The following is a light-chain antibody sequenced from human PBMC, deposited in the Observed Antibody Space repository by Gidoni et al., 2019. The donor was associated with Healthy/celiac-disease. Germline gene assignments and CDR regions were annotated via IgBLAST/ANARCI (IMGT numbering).Light chain of an antibody. CDR3: QQRSNWPPE. J-gene: IGKJ1*01. CDR2: DAS. CDR1: QSVSSY. V-gene: IGKV3-11*01. Sequence: EIVLTQSPATLSLSPGERATLSCRASQSVSSYLAWYQQKPGQAPRLLIYDASNRATGIPARFSGSGSGTDFTLTISSLEPEDFSVYYCQQRSNWPPEFSQGTKVEIK.